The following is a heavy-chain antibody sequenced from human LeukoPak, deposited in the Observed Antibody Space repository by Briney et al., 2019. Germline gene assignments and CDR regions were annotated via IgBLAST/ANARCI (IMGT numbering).Heavy chain of an antibody. D-gene: IGHD3-3*01. V-gene: IGHV4-34*01. CDR2: ITHRGST. J-gene: IGHJ5*02. Sequence: PSETLSLTCAVFGGSFSGYDWSWIWQPPGKGLEWIGEITHRGSTNYNPSLKSRVTISEDTSNNQFSLKLSSVTAADTAVYYCARGPWSGHYRWFDPWGQGTLVTVSA. CDR3: ARGPWSGHYRWFDP. CDR1: GGSFSGYD.